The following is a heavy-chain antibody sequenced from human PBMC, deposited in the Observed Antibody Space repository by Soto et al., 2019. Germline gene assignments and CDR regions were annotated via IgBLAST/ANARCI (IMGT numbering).Heavy chain of an antibody. J-gene: IGHJ4*02. V-gene: IGHV1-69*01. CDR2: IIHIFGTA. CDR3: ARNEIYCSGGSCYSYYFDY. D-gene: IGHD2-15*01. CDR1: GGTFSSYA. Sequence: QVQLVQSGAEVKKPGSSVKVSCKASGGTFSSYAISWVRQAPGQGLEWMGGIIHIFGTANYAQKFQGRVTITADESTSTAYMELSSLRSEDTAVYYCARNEIYCSGGSCYSYYFDYWGQGTLVTVSS.